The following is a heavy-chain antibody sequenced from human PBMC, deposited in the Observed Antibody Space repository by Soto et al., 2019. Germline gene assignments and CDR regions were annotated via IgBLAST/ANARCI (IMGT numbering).Heavy chain of an antibody. CDR3: ASGLETAMEKRDYYSVMAF. CDR2: IWYDGSNK. CDR1: GFNFSSYG. J-gene: IGHJ6*04. D-gene: IGHD5-18*01. V-gene: IGHV3-33*08. Sequence: PLRLPKTASGFNFSSYGMHWVRQAPGKGLEWVAVIWYDGSNKYYADSVKGRFTISRDNSKNTLYLQMNSLRAEDTAVYYCASGLETAMEKRDYYSVMAFWGNGTTVPVSS.